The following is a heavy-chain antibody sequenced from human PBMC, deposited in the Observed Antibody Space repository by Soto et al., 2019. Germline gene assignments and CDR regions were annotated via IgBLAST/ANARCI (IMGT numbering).Heavy chain of an antibody. CDR3: VRRSPEDAFDI. J-gene: IGHJ3*02. CDR2: IYEGGNT. V-gene: IGHV4-30-2*01. CDR1: GGSIISGGYS. Sequence: QLQLQESGSGLVKPSQTLSLTCAVSGGSIISGGYSWSWIRQPPGKGLQWIGHIYEGGNTYYTPSLESRVAISTDTSKNQFSLRLSSVTAADTAVYYCVRRSPEDAFDIWGQGTIVTVSP.